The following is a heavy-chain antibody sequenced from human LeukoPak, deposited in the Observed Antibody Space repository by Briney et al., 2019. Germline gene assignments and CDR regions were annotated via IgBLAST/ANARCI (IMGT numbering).Heavy chain of an antibody. CDR2: INSDGSST. V-gene: IGHV3-74*01. D-gene: IGHD2-2*01. CDR1: GFTLSSYW. Sequence: GGSLRLSCAASGFTLSSYWMHWVRQAPGKGLVWVSRINSDGSSTSYADSVKGRFTISRDNAKNTLYLQMNSLRAEDTAVYYCARGHCSTSCRNYYYYGMDVWGQGTTVTVSS. J-gene: IGHJ6*02. CDR3: ARGHCSTSCRNYYYYGMDV.